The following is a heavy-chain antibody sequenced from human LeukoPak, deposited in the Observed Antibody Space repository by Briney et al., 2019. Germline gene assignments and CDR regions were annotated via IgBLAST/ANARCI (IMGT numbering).Heavy chain of an antibody. CDR3: VGDFDY. CDR2: IRPDGSNK. V-gene: IGHV3-30*02. Sequence: GGSLRLSCAASGFTFSTYDMDWVRQAPGKGLEWVAFIRPDGSNKHYADSVEGRFTISRDNSKNTLYLQMSSLRAEDTALYYCVGDFDYWGQGTLVTVSS. CDR1: GFTFSTYD. J-gene: IGHJ4*02.